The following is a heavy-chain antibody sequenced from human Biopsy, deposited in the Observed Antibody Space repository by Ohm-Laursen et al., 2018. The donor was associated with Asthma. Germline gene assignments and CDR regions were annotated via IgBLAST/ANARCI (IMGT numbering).Heavy chain of an antibody. Sequence: GASVKASCKTSGYTFNSAGITWVRQAPGQGLEWMGWISVYNGNTKVAQKLQDRVTMITDTSTSTAYTELRSLRSDDTAVYFCARAVDYSHYYGIDVWGQGTTVTVS. V-gene: IGHV1-18*01. D-gene: IGHD3-10*01. J-gene: IGHJ6*02. CDR2: ISVYNGNT. CDR3: ARAVDYSHYYGIDV. CDR1: GYTFNSAG.